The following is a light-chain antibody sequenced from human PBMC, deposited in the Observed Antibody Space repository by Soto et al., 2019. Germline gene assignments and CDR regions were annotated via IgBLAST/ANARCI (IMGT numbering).Light chain of an antibody. V-gene: IGLV2-8*01. CDR3: SSHAAGGV. J-gene: IGLJ3*02. CDR2: EVN. CDR1: SSDVGSYNY. Sequence: QSALTQPPSASGSPGQSVAISCTGTSSDVGSYNYVSWYQQHPGKAPKVIIYEVNKRPSGVPDRFSGSKSGNTASLTVSGLQAEDEADYYCSSHAAGGVFGGGTKSPS.